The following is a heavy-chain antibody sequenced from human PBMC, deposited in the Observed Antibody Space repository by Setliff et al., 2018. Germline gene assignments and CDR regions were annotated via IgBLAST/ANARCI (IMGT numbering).Heavy chain of an antibody. CDR1: GGSFSTYY. D-gene: IGHD3-22*01. CDR2: INHSGST. V-gene: IGHV4-34*01. CDR3: ASDLGYYDSSGYYEG. J-gene: IGHJ4*02. Sequence: SETLSLTCAVYGGSFSTYYWIWIRQPPGKGLEWIGEINHSGSTNYNPSLKSRVTISVDTSKNQFSLKLSPVTAADTAVYYCASDLGYYDSSGYYEGWGQGTLVTVSS.